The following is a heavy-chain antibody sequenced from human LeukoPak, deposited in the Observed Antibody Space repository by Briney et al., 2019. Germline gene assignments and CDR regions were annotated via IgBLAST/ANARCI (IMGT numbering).Heavy chain of an antibody. CDR3: ARADRLDGAPYLIGP. CDR2: INPNSGGT. CDR1: GYTFTGYY. V-gene: IGHV1-2*02. D-gene: IGHD2-21*01. Sequence: ASVKVSCKASGYTFTGYYMHWVRQAPGQGLEWMGWINPNSGGTNYAQKFQGRFTMTRDTSITTVYMEVAWLTSEDTAIYYCARADRLDGAPYLIGPWGQGTLVTVSS. J-gene: IGHJ5*02.